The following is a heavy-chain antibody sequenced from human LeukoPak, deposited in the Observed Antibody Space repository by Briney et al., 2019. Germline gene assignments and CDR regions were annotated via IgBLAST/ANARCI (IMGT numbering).Heavy chain of an antibody. CDR1: GYTFTGYY. CDR2: INPNSGGT. D-gene: IGHD3-3*01. Sequence: GASVKVSCKASGYTFTGYYMHWVRQAPGQGLEWMGWINPNSGGTNYEQKFQGRVTMTRDTSTSTAYMELSRLRSDDKAVYYCAREMVYYDFWSGYGHYMDVWGKGTTVTVSS. J-gene: IGHJ6*03. CDR3: AREMVYYDFWSGYGHYMDV. V-gene: IGHV1-2*02.